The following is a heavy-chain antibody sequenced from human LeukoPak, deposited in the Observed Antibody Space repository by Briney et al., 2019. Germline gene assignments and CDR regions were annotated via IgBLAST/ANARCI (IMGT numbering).Heavy chain of an antibody. J-gene: IGHJ3*02. D-gene: IGHD2-2*01. Sequence: SETLSLTCTVSGGSISSYYWSWIRQPPGKGLEWIGYIYYSGSTNYNPSLKSRVTISVDTSKNQFSLKLSSVTAADTAVYYCTYQETAAFDIWGKGQWSPSLQ. CDR3: TYQETAAFDI. CDR1: GGSISSYY. V-gene: IGHV4-59*08. CDR2: IYYSGST.